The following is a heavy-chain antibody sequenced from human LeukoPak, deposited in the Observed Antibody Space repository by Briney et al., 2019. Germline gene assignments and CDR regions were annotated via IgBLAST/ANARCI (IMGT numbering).Heavy chain of an antibody. V-gene: IGHV4-39*01. D-gene: IGHD3-9*01. CDR2: IYYSGST. Sequence: SETLSQTCTVAGGSISSSSYNWGWIRQPPGRGLDRIGNIYYSGSTYYNPSLKSRVTISVDTSKNQFSLKLSSVTAADTDVYYCARHVRYSYYFDYWGQGTLVTVSS. J-gene: IGHJ4*02. CDR1: GGSISSSSYN. CDR3: ARHVRYSYYFDY.